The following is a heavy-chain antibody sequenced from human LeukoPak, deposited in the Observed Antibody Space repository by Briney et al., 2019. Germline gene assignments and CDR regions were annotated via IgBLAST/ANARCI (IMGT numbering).Heavy chain of an antibody. Sequence: SQTLSLTCTVSGGSISSGDYYWSWIRQPPVKGLEWIGYIYYSGSTYYNPSLKSRVTISVDTSKNQFSLKLSSVTAADTAVYYCARWCTSCYTIQTWGQGTLVTVSS. J-gene: IGHJ5*02. CDR2: IYYSGST. CDR3: ARWCTSCYTIQT. V-gene: IGHV4-30-4*08. D-gene: IGHD2-2*02. CDR1: GGSISSGDYY.